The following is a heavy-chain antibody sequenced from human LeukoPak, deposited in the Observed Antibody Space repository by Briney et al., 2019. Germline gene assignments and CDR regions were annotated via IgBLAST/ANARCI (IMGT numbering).Heavy chain of an antibody. V-gene: IGHV3-20*04. Sequence: GGSLRLSCAASGFTFDDYGMSWVRQAPGKGLEWVSGINWNGGSTGYADSVKGRFTVSRDNSKNTLYLQINSLRAEDTAIYYCAKETGTTRGYFDYWGQGTLVTVSS. D-gene: IGHD1-7*01. CDR1: GFTFDDYG. J-gene: IGHJ4*02. CDR2: INWNGGST. CDR3: AKETGTTRGYFDY.